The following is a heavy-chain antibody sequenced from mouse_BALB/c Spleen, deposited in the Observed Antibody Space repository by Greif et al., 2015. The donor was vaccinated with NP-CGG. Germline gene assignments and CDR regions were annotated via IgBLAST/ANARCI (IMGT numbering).Heavy chain of an antibody. V-gene: IGHV1S34*01. D-gene: IGHD2-4*01. Sequence: LVKTGASVKISCKASGYSFTGYYMHWVKQSHGKSLEWIGYISCYNGATSYNQKFKGKATLTVDASSSTAYMQFNSLTSEDSAVYYCARLPPTRYYDYEYYAMDYWGQGTSVTVSS. CDR2: ISCYNGAT. CDR3: ARLPPTRYYDYEYYAMDY. CDR1: GYSFTGYY. J-gene: IGHJ4*01.